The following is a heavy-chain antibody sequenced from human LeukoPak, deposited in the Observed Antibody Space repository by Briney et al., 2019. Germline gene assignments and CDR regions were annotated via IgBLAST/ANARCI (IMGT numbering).Heavy chain of an antibody. CDR2: IDSSGIT. CDR1: GVSMSGYY. D-gene: IGHD3-22*01. J-gene: IGHJ5*02. V-gene: IGHV4-59*12. CDR3: ARSGGYSRRGWFDP. Sequence: SETLSLTCTVSGVSMSGYYWSWTRQPPGKGLDLIGHIDSSGITVYNAPLKSRVTISIDTSRNQFSLKLSSVTAADTAVFYCARSGGYSRRGWFDPWGQGTLVTVSS.